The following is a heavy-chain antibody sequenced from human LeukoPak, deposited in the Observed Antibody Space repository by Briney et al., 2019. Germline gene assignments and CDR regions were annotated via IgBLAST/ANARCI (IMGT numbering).Heavy chain of an antibody. CDR1: GYTFTSYD. V-gene: IGHV1-8*01. CDR2: MNPNNGNT. J-gene: IGHJ5*02. D-gene: IGHD3-10*01. CDR3: ARWFGESFMLTYNWFDP. Sequence: SVKVSCKASGYTFTSYDINWVRQATGQGLEWMGWMNPNNGNTGYAQKFQGRVTMTRNTSISTAYMELSSLRSEDTAVYYCARWFGESFMLTYNWFDPWGQGTLVTVSS.